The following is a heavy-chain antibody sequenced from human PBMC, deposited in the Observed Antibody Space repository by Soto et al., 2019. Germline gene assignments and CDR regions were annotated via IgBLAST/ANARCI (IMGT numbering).Heavy chain of an antibody. V-gene: IGHV1-46*01. D-gene: IGHD4-4*01. CDR3: ARDYFVTVTTGISYYYGMGV. Sequence: ASVKVACKAAGYTFTSYYMHWVRQAPGEGLEWMGIIDPSDGTTTYAQKFQGRVTMTRDTSTSTVYMELSSLRTEDTAVYYCARDYFVTVTTGISYYYGMGVWGQGTTVTVSS. J-gene: IGHJ6*02. CDR2: IDPSDGTT. CDR1: GYTFTSYY.